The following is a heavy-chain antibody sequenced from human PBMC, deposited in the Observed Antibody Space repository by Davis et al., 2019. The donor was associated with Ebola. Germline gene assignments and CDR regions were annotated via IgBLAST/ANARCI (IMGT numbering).Heavy chain of an antibody. CDR2: INSISSYI. J-gene: IGHJ4*02. D-gene: IGHD3-22*01. CDR1: GFTFSSYW. CDR3: ARVGDSSGYYYVIDY. Sequence: GESLKISCAASGFTFSSYWMHCVRQAPGKELEWVSSINSISSYIYYADSVKRRFIISRDNAKNSLYLKLNSLRAEDTAVYYCARVGDSSGYYYVIDYWGQGTLVTVSS. V-gene: IGHV3-21*01.